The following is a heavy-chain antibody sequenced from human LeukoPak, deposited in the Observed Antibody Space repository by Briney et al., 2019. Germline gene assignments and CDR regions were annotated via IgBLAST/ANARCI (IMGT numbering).Heavy chain of an antibody. V-gene: IGHV3-33*08. CDR1: GFSFNEYA. CDR3: ARHGSGRKYFDPLDY. D-gene: IGHD1-26*01. CDR2: IWRDGSNK. J-gene: IGHJ4*02. Sequence: PGGSLRLSCAAAGFSFNEYAMHWVRQAPGKGLEWVAVIWRDGSNKYYADSVKGRFTVSRDNPKNTLNLQMDSLRVEDTAVCYCARHGSGRKYFDPLDYWGQGTLVTVSS.